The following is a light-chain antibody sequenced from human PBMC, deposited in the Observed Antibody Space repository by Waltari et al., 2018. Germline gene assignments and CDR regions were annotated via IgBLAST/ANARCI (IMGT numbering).Light chain of an antibody. Sequence: QSALTQPASVSGSPGQSITISCTGTSSDIGTYNYVSWYQQHPGKAPKLMIYAVSNRPSGVSNRFSASKSGNTASLTISGLQAEDEADYYCSSYTSTDNWVFGGGTKLTVL. CDR3: SSYTSTDNWV. V-gene: IGLV2-14*03. CDR2: AVS. J-gene: IGLJ3*02. CDR1: SSDIGTYNY.